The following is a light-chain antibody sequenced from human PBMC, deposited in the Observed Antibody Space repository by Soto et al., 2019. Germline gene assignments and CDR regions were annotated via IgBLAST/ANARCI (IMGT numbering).Light chain of an antibody. J-gene: IGLJ1*01. CDR3: CSSAGSNYV. Sequence: QSGLTKPASGSGSPGQSINISCTGTSSDVGASNRVSWYQQHPGKAPKFIIYEGTKRPSGVSNRFSGSKSGNTASLTISGLQAEEEADYYCCSSAGSNYVFGTGTKVTVL. CDR2: EGT. CDR1: SSDVGASNR. V-gene: IGLV2-23*01.